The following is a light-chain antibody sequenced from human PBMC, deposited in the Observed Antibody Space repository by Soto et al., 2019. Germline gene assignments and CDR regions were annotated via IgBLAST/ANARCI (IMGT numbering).Light chain of an antibody. CDR1: QSISSW. CDR2: DAS. V-gene: IGKV1-5*01. CDR3: QHYDSYPLT. J-gene: IGKJ4*01. Sequence: DIQMTQSPSTLSASVGDRVTITCRASQSISSWLAWFQQKPGKAPKLLIYDASSLESGVPSRFSGGGSGTEFTLTINSLQPDDFAAYFCQHYDSYPLTFGGGTKV.